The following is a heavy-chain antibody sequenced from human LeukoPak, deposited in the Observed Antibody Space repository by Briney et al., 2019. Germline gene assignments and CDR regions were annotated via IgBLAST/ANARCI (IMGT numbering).Heavy chain of an antibody. J-gene: IGHJ5*02. CDR1: GGSIGSYY. CDR3: ARRVGYCTNGVCYTQLNRNWFDP. V-gene: IGHV4-4*09. D-gene: IGHD2-8*01. CDR2: IYTSGST. Sequence: SETLSLTCTVSGGSIGSYYWSWIRQPPGKGLEWIGYIYTSGSTNYNPSLKSRVTISVDTSKNQFSLKLSSVTAADTAVYYCARRVGYCTNGVCYTQLNRNWFDPWGQGTLVTVSS.